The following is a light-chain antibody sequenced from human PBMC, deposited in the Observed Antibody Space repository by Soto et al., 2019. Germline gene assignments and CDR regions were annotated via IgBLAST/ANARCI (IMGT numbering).Light chain of an antibody. J-gene: IGLJ1*01. CDR3: TSYAGGNNV. CDR1: SSDVGGYNY. Sequence: QSALTQPPSASGSPGQSVTISCTGTSSDVGGYNYVSWYQQNPGKVPKLMIYEVNTRPSGVPDRFSGSKSGNTASLTVSGLQAEDAADYYCTSYAGGNNVFGTGTKVTVL. CDR2: EVN. V-gene: IGLV2-8*01.